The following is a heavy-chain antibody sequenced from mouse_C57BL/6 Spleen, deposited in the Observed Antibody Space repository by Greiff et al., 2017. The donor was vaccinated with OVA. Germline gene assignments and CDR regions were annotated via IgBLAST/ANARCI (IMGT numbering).Heavy chain of an antibody. CDR2: IYPGDGDT. J-gene: IGHJ1*03. D-gene: IGHD2-4*01. CDR1: GYAFSSYW. Sequence: QVQLKQSGAELVKPGASVKISCKASGYAFSSYWMNWVKQRPGKGLEWIGQIYPGDGDTNYNGKFKGKATLTADTSSSTAYMQHSSLTSEDSAVYFCAGGLRRGYFDVWGTGTTVTVSS. V-gene: IGHV1-80*01. CDR3: AGGLRRGYFDV.